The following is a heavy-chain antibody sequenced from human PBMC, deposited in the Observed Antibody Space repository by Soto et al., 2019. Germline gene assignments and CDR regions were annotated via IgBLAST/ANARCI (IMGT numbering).Heavy chain of an antibody. J-gene: IGHJ6*02. CDR1: GFTFSTYS. CDR3: ARYDSSGYYWPYYYYGMDV. D-gene: IGHD3-22*01. V-gene: IGHV3-21*02. CDR2: ISSSSSYI. Sequence: EVQLLESGGGLVKPGGSLRLSCAASGFTFSTYSMNWVRQAPGKGLEWVSSISSSSSYIYYADSVKGRFTISRDNAKNSLYLQMTSLRAEDTAVYYCARYDSSGYYWPYYYYGMDVWGQGTTVTVSS.